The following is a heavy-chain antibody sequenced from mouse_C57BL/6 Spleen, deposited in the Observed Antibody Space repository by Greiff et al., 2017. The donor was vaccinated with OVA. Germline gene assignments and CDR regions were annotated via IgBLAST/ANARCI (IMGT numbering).Heavy chain of an antibody. V-gene: IGHV1-22*01. CDR2: INPNNGGT. Sequence: VHVKQSGPELVKPGASVKMSCKASGYTFTDYNMHWVKQSHGKSLEWIGYINPNNGGTSYNQKFKGKATLTVNKSSSTAYMELRSLTSEDSAVYYCARNDYDDELDYWGQGTTLTVSS. D-gene: IGHD2-4*01. CDR1: GYTFTDYN. CDR3: ARNDYDDELDY. J-gene: IGHJ2*01.